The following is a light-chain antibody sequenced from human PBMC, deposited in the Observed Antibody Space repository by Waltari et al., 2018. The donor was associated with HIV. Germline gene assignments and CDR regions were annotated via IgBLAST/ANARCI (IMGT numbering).Light chain of an antibody. J-gene: IGKJ3*01. CDR2: RAS. V-gene: IGKV3-20*01. CDR1: HAVNNDY. Sequence: ILLMQSPDSLSLSPGETATLSCRASHAVNNDYLAWYQQRPGQAPRHLMYRASTRAAAIPDRFSGGGSGTDFTLTISSLEPDDFAVYYCHQYGDSSLMTFGPGTTVDL. CDR3: HQYGDSSLMT.